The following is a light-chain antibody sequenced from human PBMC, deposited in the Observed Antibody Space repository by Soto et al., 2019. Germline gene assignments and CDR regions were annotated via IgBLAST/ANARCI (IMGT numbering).Light chain of an antibody. V-gene: IGKV3-11*01. CDR3: QQRSNWWT. Sequence: EIVLTQSPATLSLSPGERATISCRASQSVSSYLAWYQQKPGQAPRLLIYDASNMATGIPARFSGSGSGTDFTLTISSLQPEDFAAYYCQQRSNWWTFGQGTKVEIK. J-gene: IGKJ1*01. CDR1: QSVSSY. CDR2: DAS.